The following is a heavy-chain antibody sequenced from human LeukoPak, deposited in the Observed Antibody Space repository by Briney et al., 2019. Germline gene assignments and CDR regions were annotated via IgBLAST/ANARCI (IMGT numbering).Heavy chain of an antibody. J-gene: IGHJ4*02. Sequence: SETLSLTCAVYGGSFSGYYWSWIRQPPGKGLEWIGEINHSGSTNYNPSLKSRVTISVDTSKNQFSLKLSSVTAADTAVYYCARDALGYYGYYFDYWGQGTLVTVSS. CDR2: INHSGST. CDR3: ARDALGYYGYYFDY. V-gene: IGHV4-34*01. CDR1: GGSFSGYY. D-gene: IGHD3-22*01.